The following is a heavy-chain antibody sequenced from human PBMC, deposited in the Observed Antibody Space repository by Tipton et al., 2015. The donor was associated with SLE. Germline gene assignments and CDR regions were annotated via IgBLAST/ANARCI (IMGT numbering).Heavy chain of an antibody. D-gene: IGHD3-3*01. CDR2: IYTRGSS. CDR1: GGSISSGRYY. Sequence: TLSLTCTVSGGSISSGRYYWSWIRQPAGKGLEWIGRIYTRGSSQYNPSLKSRVAISADTSNNQFSLELRSVTAADTAVYYCASGWGGGPITVSGVPHPMDVWGQGTTVTVSS. CDR3: ASGWGGGPITVSGVPHPMDV. J-gene: IGHJ6*02. V-gene: IGHV4-61*02.